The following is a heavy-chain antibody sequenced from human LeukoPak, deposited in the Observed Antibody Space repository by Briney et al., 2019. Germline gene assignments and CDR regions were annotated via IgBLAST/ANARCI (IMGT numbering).Heavy chain of an antibody. J-gene: IGHJ4*02. CDR1: GGTFSSYA. Sequence: GASVKVSCKASGGTFSSYAISWVRQAPGQGLEWMGIINPSGGSTSYAQKFQGRVTMTRDMSTSTVYMELSSLRSEDTAVYYCAGGRTYSSSTLEDYWGQGTLVTVSS. D-gene: IGHD6-13*01. CDR3: AGGRTYSSSTLEDY. V-gene: IGHV1-46*01. CDR2: INPSGGST.